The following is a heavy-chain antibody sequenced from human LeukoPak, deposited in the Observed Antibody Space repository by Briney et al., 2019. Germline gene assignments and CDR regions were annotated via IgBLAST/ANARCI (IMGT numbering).Heavy chain of an antibody. CDR3: ARGDGVYVY. Sequence: GGSLRLSCAASGFTVSSNYMTWVSQAPGQGLEWVSVIYFGGTTYYADSVKGRVTISRDNSKNTVYLQMNSLRVEDTAVYYCARGDGVYVYWGQGTLVTVSS. CDR2: IYFGGTT. V-gene: IGHV3-53*01. J-gene: IGHJ4*02. CDR1: GFTVSSNY. D-gene: IGHD5/OR15-5a*01.